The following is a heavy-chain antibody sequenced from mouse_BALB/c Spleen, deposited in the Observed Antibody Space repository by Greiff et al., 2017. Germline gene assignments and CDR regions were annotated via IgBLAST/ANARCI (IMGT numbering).Heavy chain of an antibody. CDR3: ARGNWDWYAMDY. Sequence: EVQVVESGGGLVKPGGSLKLSCAASGFTFSDYYMYWVRQTPEKRLEWVATISDGGSYTYYPDSVKGRFTISRDNAKNNLYLQMSSLKSEDTAMYYCARGNWDWYAMDYWGQGTSVTVSS. V-gene: IGHV5-4*02. J-gene: IGHJ4*01. CDR2: ISDGGSYT. CDR1: GFTFSDYY. D-gene: IGHD4-1*01.